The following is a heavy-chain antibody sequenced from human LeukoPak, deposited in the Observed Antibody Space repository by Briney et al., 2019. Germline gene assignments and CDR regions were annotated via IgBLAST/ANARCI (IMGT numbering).Heavy chain of an antibody. Sequence: ASVKVSCKASGYTFTSYDINWVRQATGQGLEWMGWMNPNSGNTGYAQKFQGRVTMTRNTSISTAYMELSSLRSEDTAVYYCARSRYGSGSSRKWFDPWGQGTLVTVSS. J-gene: IGHJ5*02. CDR3: ARSRYGSGSSRKWFDP. CDR1: GYTFTSYD. D-gene: IGHD3-10*01. CDR2: MNPNSGNT. V-gene: IGHV1-8*01.